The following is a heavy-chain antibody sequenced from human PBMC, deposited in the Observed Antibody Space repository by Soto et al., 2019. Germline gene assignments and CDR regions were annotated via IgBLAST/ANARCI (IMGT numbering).Heavy chain of an antibody. CDR1: RGSFNAYS. V-gene: IGHV4-34*01. CDR3: ARGLRYSGMDV. CDR2: IDHSGRT. J-gene: IGHJ6*02. Sequence: SETLSLTCAVHRGSFNAYSWTWIRQPPGKGLEWIGEIDHSGRTTYNPSLKSRIIMSVDTSKNQFSLNVSSMTAADTAVYYCARGLRYSGMDVWGQGTTVTVSS.